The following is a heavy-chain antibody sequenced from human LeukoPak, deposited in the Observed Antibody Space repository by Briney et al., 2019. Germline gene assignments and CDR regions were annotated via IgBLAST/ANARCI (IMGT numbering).Heavy chain of an antibody. Sequence: GSVRVSCKASGYNFGIFGISWVRQAPGQGVEWMGWISADKGNTNYAQNLQGRLTMTPDTSTSTAYMELRSLRSDDTAVYYCARVGVVVPAAWFDPWGQGTLVTVSS. CDR3: ARVGVVVPAAWFDP. CDR1: GYNFGIFG. D-gene: IGHD2-2*01. CDR2: ISADKGNT. V-gene: IGHV1-18*01. J-gene: IGHJ5*02.